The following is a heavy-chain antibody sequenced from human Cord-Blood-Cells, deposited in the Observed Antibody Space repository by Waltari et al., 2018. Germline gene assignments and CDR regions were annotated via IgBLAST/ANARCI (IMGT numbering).Heavy chain of an antibody. D-gene: IGHD3-9*01. CDR2: INPNSGGT. CDR1: GYTFTGYY. CDR3: ARSYDILTGYFDY. J-gene: IGHJ4*02. Sequence: QVQLVQSGAEVKKPGASVKVPCKASGYTFTGYYMHWVRQAPGQGLEWRGWINPNSGGTNYAQKLQGWVTMTRDTSISPAYMGLSRLRSDDTAVYYCARSYDILTGYFDYWGQGTLVTVSS. V-gene: IGHV1-2*04.